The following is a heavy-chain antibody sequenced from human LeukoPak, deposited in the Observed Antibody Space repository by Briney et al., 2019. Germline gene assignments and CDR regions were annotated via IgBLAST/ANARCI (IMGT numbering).Heavy chain of an antibody. Sequence: SGGSLTLSCAASGFTFSDYYMSWIRLAPGKGMDCVAYISGGGTAIYCADSVRGRFTISRDNAKNSLYLEMNSLRVEDTGVYYCARWNRALDTWGQGTLVTVSS. J-gene: IGHJ5*02. CDR2: ISGGGTAI. CDR1: GFTFSDYY. CDR3: ARWNRALDT. V-gene: IGHV3-11*04. D-gene: IGHD1-1*01.